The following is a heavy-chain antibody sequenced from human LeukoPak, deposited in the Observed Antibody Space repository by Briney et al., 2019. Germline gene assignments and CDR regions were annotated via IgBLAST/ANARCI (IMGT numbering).Heavy chain of an antibody. D-gene: IGHD5-18*01. CDR2: ISYDGSNK. V-gene: IGHV3-30-3*01. Sequence: GGSLRLSCAASGFTFSSYAMHWVRQAPGKGLEWVAVISYDGSNKYYADSAKGRFTISRDNSKNTLYLQMNSLRAEDTAVYYCAKVGDTAMVTTSFDYWGQEPRVTVPS. CDR1: GFTFSSYA. J-gene: IGHJ4*02. CDR3: AKVGDTAMVTTSFDY.